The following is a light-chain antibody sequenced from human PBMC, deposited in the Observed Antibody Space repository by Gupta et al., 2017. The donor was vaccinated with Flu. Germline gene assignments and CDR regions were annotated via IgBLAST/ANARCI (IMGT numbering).Light chain of an antibody. J-gene: IGLJ3*02. CDR3: QSDDSSSNWV. V-gene: IGLV6-57*03. CDR1: SGSIVSNY. Sequence: VRTTPTRSSGSIVSNYVHGHHQRPASAPTILLYEDKKSRSGAPHRVSCSINGSSNAASLTISGPEAEDEADYYVQSDDSSSNWVFGGGTKLTVL. CDR2: EDK.